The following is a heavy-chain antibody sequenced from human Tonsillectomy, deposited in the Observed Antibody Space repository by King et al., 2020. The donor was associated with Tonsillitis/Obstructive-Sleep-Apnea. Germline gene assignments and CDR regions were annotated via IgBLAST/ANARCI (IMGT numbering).Heavy chain of an antibody. CDR1: GFSFSNSW. CDR3: TTDRIKGLGLGYYYYMDV. CDR2: IKSKSDGGTT. J-gene: IGHJ6*03. D-gene: IGHD2/OR15-2a*01. Sequence: VQLVESGGGLVKPGGSLRLSCAASGFSFSNSWMSWVRQAPGKGLEWVGRIKSKSDGGTTDYAAHVKGRFTISRDDSKYTLYLQMNSLKTEDTAVYYCTTDRIKGLGLGYYYYMDVWGKGTTVTVSS. V-gene: IGHV3-15*01.